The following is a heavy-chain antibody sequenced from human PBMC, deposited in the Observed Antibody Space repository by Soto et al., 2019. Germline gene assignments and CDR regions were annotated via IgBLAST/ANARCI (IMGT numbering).Heavy chain of an antibody. Sequence: QVQLVESGGGVVQPGRSLRLSCAASGFTFSSYAMHWVRQAPGKGLEWVAVISYDGSNKYYADSVKGRFTISRDNSKNTLYLQMTRLRAEDTAVYYCARDIALQHYYYYGMDVWGQGTTVTVSS. V-gene: IGHV3-30-3*01. J-gene: IGHJ6*02. CDR3: ARDIALQHYYYYGMDV. CDR2: ISYDGSNK. CDR1: GFTFSSYA. D-gene: IGHD6-13*01.